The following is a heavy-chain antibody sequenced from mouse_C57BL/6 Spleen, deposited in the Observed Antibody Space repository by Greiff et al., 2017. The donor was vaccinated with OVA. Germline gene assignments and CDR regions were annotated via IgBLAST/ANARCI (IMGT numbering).Heavy chain of an antibody. CDR3: ARDYGSDY. CDR1: GYSFTGYY. CDR2: INPSTGGT. J-gene: IGHJ2*01. Sequence: EVQLQQSGPELVKPGASVKISCKASGYSFTGYYMNWVKQSPEKSLEWIGEINPSTGGTTYNQKFKAKATLTVDKSSRTAYMQLKSLTSEDSAVYYCARDYGSDYWGQGTTLTVSS. D-gene: IGHD1-1*02. V-gene: IGHV1-42*01.